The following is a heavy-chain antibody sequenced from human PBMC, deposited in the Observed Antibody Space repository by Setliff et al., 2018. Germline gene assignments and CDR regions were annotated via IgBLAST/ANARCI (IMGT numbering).Heavy chain of an antibody. CDR1: GITFKNAW. D-gene: IGHD3-9*01. CDR2: IKSTTEDAST. J-gene: IGHJ5*01. V-gene: IGHV3-15*01. Sequence: GGSLRLSCAASGITFKNAWMTWVRQAPGKGLEWVGRIKSTTEDASTDLAAAVKGRFTMSRDDSKNTVYLQMSSLKSEDTAVYYCATGPRDNRNFLNWLGSWGQGALVTVSS. CDR3: ATGPRDNRNFLNWLGS.